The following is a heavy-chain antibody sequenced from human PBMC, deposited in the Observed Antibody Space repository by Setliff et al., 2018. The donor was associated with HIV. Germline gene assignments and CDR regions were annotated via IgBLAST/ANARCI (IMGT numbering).Heavy chain of an antibody. V-gene: IGHV4-59*01. CDR2: IYYSGST. Sequence: SETLSLTCTVSDDFITSYYWSWIRQPPGKGLEWIGYIYYSGSTNYNPTLKSRVTISLDMSTSQFSLRLSSVTAADTAVYYCARAVYYFDFWGQGTLVTVSS. J-gene: IGHJ4*02. D-gene: IGHD1-20*01. CDR3: ARAVYYFDF. CDR1: DDFITSYY.